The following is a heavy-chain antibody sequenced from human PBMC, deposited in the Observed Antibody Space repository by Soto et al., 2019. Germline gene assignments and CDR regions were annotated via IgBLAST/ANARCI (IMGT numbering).Heavy chain of an antibody. J-gene: IGHJ6*02. CDR1: GGTFSSYA. CDR3: ARERCRGGSCYETYGMDV. Sequence: QVQLVQSGAEVKKPGSSVKVSCKASGGTFSSYAISWVRQAPGQGLEWMGGIIPIFGTANYAQKFQGRVTSTADESTITDYMGLSSLRSEDTDVYYCARERCRGGSCYETYGMDVWGQGTTVTVSS. CDR2: IIPIFGTA. V-gene: IGHV1-69*01. D-gene: IGHD2-15*01.